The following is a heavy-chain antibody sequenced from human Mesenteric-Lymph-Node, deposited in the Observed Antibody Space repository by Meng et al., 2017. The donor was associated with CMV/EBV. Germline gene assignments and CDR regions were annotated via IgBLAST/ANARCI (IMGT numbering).Heavy chain of an antibody. Sequence: GGSLRLSCAASGFTFSNYWMHWVRQAPGKGLVWVSRINNDGSSTRYADSVKGRFTISRDNAKNSLYLQMNSLRAEDTAVYYCARARSINWFDPWGQGTLVTVSS. CDR1: GFTFSNYW. CDR2: INNDGSST. J-gene: IGHJ5*02. V-gene: IGHV3-74*01. CDR3: ARARSINWFDP.